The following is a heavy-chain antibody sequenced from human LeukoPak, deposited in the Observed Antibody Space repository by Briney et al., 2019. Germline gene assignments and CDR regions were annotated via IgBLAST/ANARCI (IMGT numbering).Heavy chain of an antibody. D-gene: IGHD3-22*01. CDR2: VHYSGNT. CDR3: ARNGGGSYYYDSSGYYYFDY. V-gene: IGHV4-59*01. Sequence: SETLSLTCIVSGGSISNYYWSWIRQPPRKGLEWIGYVHYSGNTNYNPSLKSRVTISVDTSKNQFSLKLSSVTAADTAVYYCARNGGGSYYYDSSGYYYFDYWGQGTLVTVSS. CDR1: GGSISNYY. J-gene: IGHJ4*02.